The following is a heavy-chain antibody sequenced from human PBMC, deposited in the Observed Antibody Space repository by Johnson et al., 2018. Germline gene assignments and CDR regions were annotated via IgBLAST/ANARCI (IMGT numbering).Heavy chain of an antibody. Sequence: QVQLQQWGAGLLKXSETLSLTCAVYGGSFSGYYWSWIRQPPGKGLEWIGEINHSGNTKYSPSLKSRVTIAVDTSKNQFSLKLSSVTAAATAVYYCARGRIVVIPAATISHFQHWGQGTLVTVSS. J-gene: IGHJ1*01. CDR2: INHSGNT. V-gene: IGHV4-34*01. D-gene: IGHD2-2*01. CDR3: ARGRIVVIPAATISHFQH. CDR1: GGSFSGYY.